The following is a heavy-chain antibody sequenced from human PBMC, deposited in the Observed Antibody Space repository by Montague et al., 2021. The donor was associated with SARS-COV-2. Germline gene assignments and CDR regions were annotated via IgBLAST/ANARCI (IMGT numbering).Heavy chain of an antibody. J-gene: IGHJ5*02. CDR3: AREDRWNWFDP. CDR1: GGSINSSF. Sequence: SETLSLTCTVSGGSINSSFWSRIRQPPGKGLEWIGYIYYRGSTNYNPSLETRVTISVDPSMNQFSLKLSSVTAADTAVYYCAREDRWNWFDPWGQGTLVIVSS. V-gene: IGHV4-59*01. CDR2: IYYRGST. D-gene: IGHD5-24*01.